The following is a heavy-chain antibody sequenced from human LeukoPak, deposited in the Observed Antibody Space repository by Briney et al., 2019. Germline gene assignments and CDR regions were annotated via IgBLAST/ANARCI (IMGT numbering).Heavy chain of an antibody. CDR3: ARDYYYDSSGSDTFDI. D-gene: IGHD3-22*01. V-gene: IGHV3-30-3*01. CDR1: GFTFSNYA. J-gene: IGHJ3*02. CDR2: ISYDGNYK. Sequence: GGSLRLSYAASGFTFSNYALHWVRQAPGKGLEWVAFISYDGNYKYYADSVKGQFTISRDNSKNTLYLQMSSLRAEDSALYYCARDYYYDSSGSDTFDIWGLGTMVTVSS.